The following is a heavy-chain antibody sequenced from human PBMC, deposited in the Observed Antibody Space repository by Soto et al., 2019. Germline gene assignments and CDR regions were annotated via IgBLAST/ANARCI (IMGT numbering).Heavy chain of an antibody. CDR2: IYHSGST. V-gene: IGHV4-4*02. CDR1: GGSISSSNW. Sequence: ETLSLTCAVSGGSISSSNWWSWVRQPPGKGLEWIGEIYHSGSTNYNPSLKSRVTISVDKSKNQFSLKLSSVTAADTAVYYCESASGSGSHESNDYWGQGTLVTVSS. D-gene: IGHD1-26*01. CDR3: ESASGSGSHESNDY. J-gene: IGHJ4*02.